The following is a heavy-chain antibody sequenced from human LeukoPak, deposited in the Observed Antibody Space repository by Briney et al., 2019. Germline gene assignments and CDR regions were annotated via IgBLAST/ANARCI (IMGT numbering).Heavy chain of an antibody. CDR1: GGSISSSSYY. D-gene: IGHD6-19*01. V-gene: IGHV4-39*01. Sequence: PSETLSLTCTVSGGSISSSSYYWGWIRQPPGKGLEWIGSIYYSGSTYYNPSLKSRATISVDTSKNQFSLKLSSVTAADTAVYYCARGAVAGFDAFDIWGQGTMVTVSS. CDR2: IYYSGST. CDR3: ARGAVAGFDAFDI. J-gene: IGHJ3*02.